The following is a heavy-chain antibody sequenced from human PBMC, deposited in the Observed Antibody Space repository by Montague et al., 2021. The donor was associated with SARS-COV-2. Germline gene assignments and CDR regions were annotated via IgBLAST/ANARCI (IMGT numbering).Heavy chain of an antibody. CDR3: ARVGRQQLVRLSGMDV. D-gene: IGHD6-13*01. Sequence: SETLSLTCTVSGGSISTSSYYWGWMPEPPGKGREGIGSIYDSGNTYYNPSLKSPVTISVDTSKNQFSLKLSTVTAADTAEYYCARVGRQQLVRLSGMDVWGQGTTVTVSS. V-gene: IGHV4-39*07. CDR1: GGSISTSSYY. J-gene: IGHJ6*02. CDR2: IYDSGNT.